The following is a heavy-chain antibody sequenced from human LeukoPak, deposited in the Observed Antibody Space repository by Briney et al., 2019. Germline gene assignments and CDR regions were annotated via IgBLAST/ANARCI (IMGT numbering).Heavy chain of an antibody. CDR1: GFTFSDYY. V-gene: IGHV3-11*01. CDR2: INIGGTNT. J-gene: IGHJ5*02. CDR3: ATDGAGFDP. Sequence: KHGGSLRLSCAASGFTFSDYYMSWIRQAPGKGLEWLSYINIGGTNTHYADSVKGRFTISRDNAKKSLYLQMNNLRAEDTAIYYCATDGAGFDPWGQGVLVTVSS.